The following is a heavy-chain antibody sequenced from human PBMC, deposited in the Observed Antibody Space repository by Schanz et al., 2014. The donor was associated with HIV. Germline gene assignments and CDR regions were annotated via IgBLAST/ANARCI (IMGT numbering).Heavy chain of an antibody. D-gene: IGHD3-22*01. CDR2: INHSGGT. V-gene: IGHV4-34*01. J-gene: IGHJ4*02. CDR3: SRGAGGGDYYDSSDYPYCLDY. Sequence: QVHLQQWGAGLLKPSETLSLTCAVYNGSFSGYYWSWIRQSPGQGLEWIGDINHSGGTNYNPSLKSRVTISVDTSKNQFSLKVPSVTAADTAVYYCSRGAGGGDYYDSSDYPYCLDYWGQGTQVTVSS. CDR1: NGSFSGYY.